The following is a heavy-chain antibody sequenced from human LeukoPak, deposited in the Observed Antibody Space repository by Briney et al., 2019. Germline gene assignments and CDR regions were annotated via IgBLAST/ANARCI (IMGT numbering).Heavy chain of an antibody. CDR3: ARDGGWYGNYFDY. CDR1: GFTFSSYG. Sequence: GGSLRLSCAASGFTFSSYGMHWVRQAPGKGLEWVAVISYDGSNKYYADSVKGRFTISRDNSKNTLYLQMNSLRAEDTAVYYCARDGGWYGNYFDYWGQGTLVTVSS. D-gene: IGHD6-19*01. J-gene: IGHJ4*02. CDR2: ISYDGSNK. V-gene: IGHV3-30*03.